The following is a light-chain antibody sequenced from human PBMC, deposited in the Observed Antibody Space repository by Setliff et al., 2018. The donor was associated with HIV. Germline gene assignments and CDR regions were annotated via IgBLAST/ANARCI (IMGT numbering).Light chain of an antibody. J-gene: IGLJ1*01. Sequence: QSALTQPASVSGSPGQSITLSCTGTSSDLGSYHLVSWYQNHPGKAPKLMIYEGSQRPSGVSTRFAGSTSGDTASLTIAGLQAEDEADYYCCSYVAGSHYVFGTGTKVTVL. V-gene: IGLV2-23*01. CDR2: EGS. CDR1: SSDLGSYHL. CDR3: CSYVAGSHYV.